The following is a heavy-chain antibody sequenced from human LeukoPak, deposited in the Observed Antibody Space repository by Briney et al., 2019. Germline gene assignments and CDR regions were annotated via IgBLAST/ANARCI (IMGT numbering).Heavy chain of an antibody. J-gene: IGHJ4*02. CDR3: ARVAYYFDNSFDL. D-gene: IGHD3-22*01. CDR1: GFTFSSYE. Sequence: WGSLRLTCAASGFTFSSYEMNWVRQAPGKGLEWVSYISSSGGTIYYADSVKGRFTFSRDNAKHSLYLQMNSLRAEDTAVYYCARVAYYFDNSFDLWGQGTLVTVSS. CDR2: ISSSGGTI. V-gene: IGHV3-48*03.